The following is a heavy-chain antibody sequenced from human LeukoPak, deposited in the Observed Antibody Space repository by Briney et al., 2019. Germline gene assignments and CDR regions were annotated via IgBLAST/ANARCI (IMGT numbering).Heavy chain of an antibody. CDR2: IYWDDER. D-gene: IGHD3-22*01. J-gene: IGHJ6*02. V-gene: IGHV2-5*02. Sequence: ESGPTLVKPTQTLTLTCTFSGFSLSTGGVGVGWIRQPPGKALEWLALIYWDDERRYSPSLKSRLTITKDISKNQVVLTMTNMDPVDTATYYCARTNYDSSGYFVYYYGMDVWGQGTTVTASS. CDR1: GFSLSTGGVG. CDR3: ARTNYDSSGYFVYYYGMDV.